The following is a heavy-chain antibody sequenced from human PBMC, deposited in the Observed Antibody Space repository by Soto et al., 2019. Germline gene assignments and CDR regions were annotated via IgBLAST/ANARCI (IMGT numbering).Heavy chain of an antibody. CDR2: IHSDGSST. V-gene: IGHV3-74*01. Sequence: GGSLRLSCAASGFTFSYYWMHWVRQAPGQGLVWVSRIHSDGSSTTYADSVKGRFTISRDNAKNTLYLQMNSLRAEDTAVYYCAGDYYGSGSYNRLPYYYYGMDVWGQGTKVTVSS. D-gene: IGHD3-10*01. CDR3: AGDYYGSGSYNRLPYYYYGMDV. CDR1: GFTFSYYW. J-gene: IGHJ6*02.